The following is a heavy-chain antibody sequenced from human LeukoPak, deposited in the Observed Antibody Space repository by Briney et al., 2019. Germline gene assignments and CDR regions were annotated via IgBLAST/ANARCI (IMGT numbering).Heavy chain of an antibody. J-gene: IGHJ4*02. Sequence: PSESLSLTCTVSGGSISSSSYYWVWIRQPPGKGLEWIGSIYYSGNTYYNPSLKSRVSISLDTSKNQFSLKLSSVTAADTAVYYCARRYYYDSSGWDPFDCWGQGTPVPVSS. CDR3: ARRYYYDSSGWDPFDC. CDR2: IYYSGNT. D-gene: IGHD3-22*01. V-gene: IGHV4-39*01. CDR1: GGSISSSSYY.